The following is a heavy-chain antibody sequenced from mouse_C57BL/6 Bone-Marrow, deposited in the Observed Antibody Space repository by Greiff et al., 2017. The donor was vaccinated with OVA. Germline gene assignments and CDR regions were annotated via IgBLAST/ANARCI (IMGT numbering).Heavy chain of an antibody. CDR1: GFTFSSYA. Sequence: EVKVEESGGGLVKPGGSLKLSCAASGFTFSSYALSWVRQTPEKRLEWVATISDGGSYTYYPDNVKGRFTISRDNAKNNLYLQMSHLKSEDTAMYYCARGGYSFPSWFAYWGQGTLVTVSA. CDR3: ARGGYSFPSWFAY. CDR2: ISDGGSYT. V-gene: IGHV5-4*03. D-gene: IGHD2-12*01. J-gene: IGHJ3*01.